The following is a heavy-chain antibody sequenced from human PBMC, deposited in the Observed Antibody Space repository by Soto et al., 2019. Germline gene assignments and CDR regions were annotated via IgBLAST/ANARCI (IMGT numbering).Heavy chain of an antibody. V-gene: IGHV1-3*01. CDR3: ARAEQQQLVHDY. D-gene: IGHD6-13*01. J-gene: IGHJ4*02. CDR1: GYTFTSYA. CDR2: INAGNGNT. Sequence: ASVKVSCKASGYTFTSYAMHWVRQAPGQRLEWMGWINAGNGNTKYSQKFQGRVTITRDTSASTAYMELSSLRSEDTAVYYCARAEQQQLVHDYWGQGTLVTVSS.